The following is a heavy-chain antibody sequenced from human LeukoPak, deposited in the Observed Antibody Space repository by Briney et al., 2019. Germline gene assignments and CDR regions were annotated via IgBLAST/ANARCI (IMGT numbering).Heavy chain of an antibody. Sequence: SETLSLTCTVSGGSISSYYWSWIRQPPGKGLEWIGYIYYSGSTNYNPSLKSRVTISVDTSKNQFSLKLSSVTAADTAVYYCARHGITVKTQRAIDIWGKGTTVTVSS. V-gene: IGHV4-59*08. CDR1: GGSISSYY. J-gene: IGHJ6*04. D-gene: IGHD4-17*01. CDR3: ARHGITVKTQRAIDI. CDR2: IYYSGST.